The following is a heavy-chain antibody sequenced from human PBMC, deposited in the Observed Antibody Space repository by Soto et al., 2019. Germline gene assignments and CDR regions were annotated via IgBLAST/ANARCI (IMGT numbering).Heavy chain of an antibody. V-gene: IGHV5-10-1*01. CDR2: IDPVDSYA. D-gene: IGHD6-13*01. CDR1: GFSFTNYW. CDR3: ARIESIARNWFDP. J-gene: IGHJ5*02. Sequence: GESLKISCKPSGFSFTNYWITWVRQVPGKGLEWMGNIDPVDSYANYSPSFQGHVTFSVDTSISTAFLHWSSLKASDSATYFCARIESIARNWFDPWGQGTLLTVSS.